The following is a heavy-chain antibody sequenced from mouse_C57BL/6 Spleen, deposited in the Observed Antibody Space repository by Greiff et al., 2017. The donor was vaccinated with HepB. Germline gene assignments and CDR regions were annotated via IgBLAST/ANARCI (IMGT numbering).Heavy chain of an antibody. V-gene: IGHV1-75*01. Sequence: VKLMESGPELVKPGASVKISCKASGYTFTDYYINWVKQRPGQGLEWIGWIFPGSGSTYYNEKFKGKATLTVDKSSSTAYMLLSSLTSEDSAVYFWARSYDYRFYAMDYWGQGTSVTVSS. CDR2: IFPGSGST. J-gene: IGHJ4*01. CDR1: GYTFTDYY. CDR3: ARSYDYRFYAMDY. D-gene: IGHD2-4*01.